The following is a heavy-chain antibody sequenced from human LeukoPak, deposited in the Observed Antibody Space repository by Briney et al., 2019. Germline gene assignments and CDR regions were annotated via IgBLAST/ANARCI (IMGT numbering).Heavy chain of an antibody. CDR3: ARRVVVVAATLIGP. J-gene: IGHJ5*02. Sequence: SQTLSLTCTVSGVSISSGGYYWSWIRQHPGKGLEWIGYIYYSGSTYYNPSLKSRVNISVDTSNNQFSLKLSSVTAADTAVYYCARRVVVVAATLIGPGRQGTLVSVPS. D-gene: IGHD2-15*01. V-gene: IGHV4-31*03. CDR1: GVSISSGGYY. CDR2: IYYSGST.